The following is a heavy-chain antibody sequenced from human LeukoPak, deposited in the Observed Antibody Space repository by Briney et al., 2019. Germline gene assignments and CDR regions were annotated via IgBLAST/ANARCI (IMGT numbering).Heavy chain of an antibody. V-gene: IGHV4-39*01. Sequence: SETLSLTCTVSGGSISSSGYYWGWIRQPPGRGLEWIGTIYYSGSTNYNPSLKSRVTMSVDTSKNQFSLKLSSVTAADTAVYYCARRPSYDFWSGYSVYYFDYWGQGTLVTVPS. CDR3: ARRPSYDFWSGYSVYYFDY. CDR1: GGSISSSGYY. J-gene: IGHJ4*02. D-gene: IGHD3-3*01. CDR2: IYYSGST.